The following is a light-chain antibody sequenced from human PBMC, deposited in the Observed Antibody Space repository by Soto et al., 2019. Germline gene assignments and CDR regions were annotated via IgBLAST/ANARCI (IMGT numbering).Light chain of an antibody. CDR1: QSIRRY. V-gene: IGKV1-39*01. CDR3: QQSYRTPIT. Sequence: DIQMTQSPSSLSASVGDRVTITCRASQSIRRYLNWYQQKPGKAPKLLICAASSLPSGVPSRFSGSGSGTDFTLNISSLQPEDFVTYYCQQSYRTPITFGQGTRLEIK. CDR2: AAS. J-gene: IGKJ5*01.